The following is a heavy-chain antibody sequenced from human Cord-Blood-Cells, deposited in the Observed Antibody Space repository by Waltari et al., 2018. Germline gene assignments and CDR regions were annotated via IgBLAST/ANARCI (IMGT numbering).Heavy chain of an antibody. J-gene: IGHJ4*02. Sequence: QVQLVQSGAAVKKPGASVKVSSKVSGYTLTELSMPWVRQAPRKGREWMGGVDTEDVGTICALKFQVRVTMTEDTSTDTPYMELISLRSEDTAVYYWATVSYSSAFDYWGQGTLVTVSS. D-gene: IGHD6-25*01. CDR2: VDTEDVGT. CDR3: ATVSYSSAFDY. V-gene: IGHV1-24*01. CDR1: GYTLTELS.